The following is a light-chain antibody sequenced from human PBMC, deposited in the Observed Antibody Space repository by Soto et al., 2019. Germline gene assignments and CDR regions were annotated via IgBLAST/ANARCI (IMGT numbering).Light chain of an antibody. Sequence: QSVLTQPASVSGSPGQSITISCTGISSDVGGYNYVSWYQQHPDKAPKLMIYEVNKRPSGVPDRFSGSKSGYTASLTVSGLQTEDEAFYYCSSSAGIYHYLVFGGGTKLTVL. J-gene: IGLJ3*02. CDR2: EVN. CDR3: SSSAGIYHYLV. V-gene: IGLV2-8*01. CDR1: SSDVGGYNY.